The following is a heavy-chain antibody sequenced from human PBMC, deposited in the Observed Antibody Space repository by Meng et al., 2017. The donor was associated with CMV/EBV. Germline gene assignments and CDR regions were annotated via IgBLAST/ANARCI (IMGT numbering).Heavy chain of an antibody. J-gene: IGHJ6*02. V-gene: IGHV5-51*01. CDR3: ARDSDYSNYNYYYGMDV. CDR1: GYSFTSYW. D-gene: IGHD4-11*01. Sequence: GESLKISCKGSGYSFTSYWIGWVRQMPGKGLEWMGIIYPGDSGTRYSPSFQGQVTISADKSISTAYLQWSSLKASDIAMYYCARDSDYSNYNYYYGMDVWGQGTTVTVSS. CDR2: IYPGDSGT.